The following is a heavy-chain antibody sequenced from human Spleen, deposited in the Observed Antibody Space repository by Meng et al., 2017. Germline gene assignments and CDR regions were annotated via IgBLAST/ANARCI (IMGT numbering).Heavy chain of an antibody. CDR3: AKGGGDYGFYYGMDV. V-gene: IGHV3-23*01. Sequence: GESLKISCGASGFTFNTYAMNWVRQAPGKGLEWVSTISGSGTTTYYADSLRGRFTISRDNSKNTLYLQMNSLRGEDTAVYYCAKGGGDYGFYYGMDVWGQGTTVTVSS. CDR1: GFTFNTYA. J-gene: IGHJ6*02. CDR2: ISGSGTTT. D-gene: IGHD2-21*01.